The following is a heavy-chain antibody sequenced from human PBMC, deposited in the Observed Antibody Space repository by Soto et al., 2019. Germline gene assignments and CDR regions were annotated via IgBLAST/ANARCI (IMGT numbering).Heavy chain of an antibody. V-gene: IGHV3-23*01. CDR1: GFTFSSYA. J-gene: IGHJ3*02. CDR3: AIPPWGEVAYYAIDI. D-gene: IGHD7-27*01. CDR2: ISGSGGST. Sequence: GGSLRLSCAASGFTFSSYAMSWVRQAPGKGLEWVSAISGSGGSTYYADSVKGRFTISRDNSKNTLYLQMNSLRAEDTAVYYCAIPPWGEVAYYAIDIWGQGTMVTVSS.